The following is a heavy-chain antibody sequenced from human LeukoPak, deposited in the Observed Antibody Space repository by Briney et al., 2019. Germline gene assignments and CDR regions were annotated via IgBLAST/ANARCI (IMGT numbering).Heavy chain of an antibody. V-gene: IGHV3-23*01. CDR1: GFMFSSYA. CDR2: ISGPGEFT. CDR3: AKVGYGDLDQ. D-gene: IGHD4-17*01. J-gene: IGHJ4*02. Sequence: GGSLRLSCAASGFMFSSYAMTWVRQAPGKGLEWVSSISGPGEFTYYAESVKGRCTISRDNPENTVYLQMNRLRVDDTAVYYCAKVGYGDLDQWGQGPLVPVSS.